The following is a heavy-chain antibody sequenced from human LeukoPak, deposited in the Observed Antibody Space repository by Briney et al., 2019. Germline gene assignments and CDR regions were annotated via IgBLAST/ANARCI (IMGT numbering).Heavy chain of an antibody. V-gene: IGHV4-59*01. CDR3: ARETYRYCTSTSCGLYYFDY. J-gene: IGHJ4*02. D-gene: IGHD2-2*01. CDR2: NYYTGST. Sequence: SETLSLTCTVSGGSISNYHWSWIRQPPGKGMEWIGYNYYTGSTNYNPSLKSRVTISVDTSKNQFSLKLSSMSAADTAVYYCARETYRYCTSTSCGLYYFDYWGQGILVTVSS. CDR1: GGSISNYH.